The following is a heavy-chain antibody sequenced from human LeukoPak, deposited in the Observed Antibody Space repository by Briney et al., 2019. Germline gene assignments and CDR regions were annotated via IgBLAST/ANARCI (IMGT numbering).Heavy chain of an antibody. Sequence: PGGSQRLSCAASGFTFSSYAMTWVCQAPGKGLEWVSAISGSDGTTYYADSVKGRFTISRDNSKNTLSLQMNSLRAEDTAVYYCAKVGNWKYGHHDYWGQGTLVTVSS. V-gene: IGHV3-23*01. CDR3: AKVGNWKYGHHDY. CDR2: ISGSDGTT. J-gene: IGHJ4*02. D-gene: IGHD1-7*01. CDR1: GFTFSSYA.